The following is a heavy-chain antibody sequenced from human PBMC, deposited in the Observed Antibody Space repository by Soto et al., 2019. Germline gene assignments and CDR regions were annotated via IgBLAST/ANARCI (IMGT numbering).Heavy chain of an antibody. CDR3: ARWVSRSMYDSSGKYES. Sequence: QVQLVESGGGVVQPGRSLRLTCAASGFTFSSNGMHWVRQAPGKGLEWVALVAYDGSKTYYGDSVRGRFTISRDHSENTLYLQMNSQRPEDTAGYYCARWVSRSMYDSSGKYESWGQGTLVTVSS. J-gene: IGHJ5*02. V-gene: IGHV3-30*03. CDR2: VAYDGSKT. D-gene: IGHD3-22*01. CDR1: GFTFSSNG.